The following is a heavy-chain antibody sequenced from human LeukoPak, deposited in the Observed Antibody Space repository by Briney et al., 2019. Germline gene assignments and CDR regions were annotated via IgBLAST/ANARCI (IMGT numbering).Heavy chain of an antibody. J-gene: IGHJ4*02. CDR3: ARDMHASFDY. D-gene: IGHD2-2*01. CDR1: GFPFSSYW. CDR2: VDQDGREK. V-gene: IGHV3-7*05. Sequence: GGSLRLSCAASGFPFSSYWMSWLRQAPGRGLEWVASVDQDGREKYYVDSVMGRFTISKDNAKNSLDLQMNCLRVEDTAVYYCARDMHASFDYWGQGTLVRVSS.